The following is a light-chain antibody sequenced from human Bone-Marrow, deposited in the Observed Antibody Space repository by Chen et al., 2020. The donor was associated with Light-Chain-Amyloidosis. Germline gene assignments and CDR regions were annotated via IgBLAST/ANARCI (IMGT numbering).Light chain of an antibody. V-gene: IGKV3-15*01. CDR1: QSVGSN. Sequence: ETVMTQSPATLSVSPGERATLSCRASQSVGSNLAWYQQKPGQPPKLLIYGAANGATGLPARFSGSGSATEFTLTINNMQSEDFAVYYCQQYNNWPLTFGGGTKVEIK. CDR3: QQYNNWPLT. J-gene: IGKJ4*01. CDR2: GAA.